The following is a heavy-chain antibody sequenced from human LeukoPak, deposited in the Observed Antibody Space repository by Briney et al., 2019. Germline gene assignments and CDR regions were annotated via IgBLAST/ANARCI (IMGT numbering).Heavy chain of an antibody. D-gene: IGHD1-26*01. CDR1: GGSISSYY. Sequence: SETLSLTCPVSGGSISSYYWSWIRQPPGKGLEWIGYIYYSGSTNYNPSLKSRVTISVDTSKNQFSLKLSSVTAADTAVYYCARGGEVGATYWGQGTLVTVSS. CDR3: ARGGEVGATY. V-gene: IGHV4-59*01. CDR2: IYYSGST. J-gene: IGHJ4*02.